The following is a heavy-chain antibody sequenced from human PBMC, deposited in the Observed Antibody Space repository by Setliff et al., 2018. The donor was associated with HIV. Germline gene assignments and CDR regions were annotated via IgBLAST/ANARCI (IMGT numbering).Heavy chain of an antibody. V-gene: IGHV4-34*01. J-gene: IGHJ6*03. CDR2: INHSGRI. D-gene: IGHD6-13*01. CDR3: ARVSCSSWYSIPRYYYYSMDV. CDR1: GGSFSDNY. Sequence: SETLSLTCAVYGGSFSDNYWSWIRQSPGKGLEWIGEINHSGRINYNPSLRSRVTTSVDTSKNQFSLRLRSVTAADTAVYYCARVSCSSWYSIPRYYYYSMDVWGDGTTVTVSS.